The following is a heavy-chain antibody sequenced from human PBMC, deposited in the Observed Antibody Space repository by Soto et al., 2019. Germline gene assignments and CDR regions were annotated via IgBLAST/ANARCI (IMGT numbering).Heavy chain of an antibody. J-gene: IGHJ6*02. Sequence: SETLSLTCSVSSDSMNSGGYYWSWIRQHPGKGLEWIAYIYSNGDTYYNPSLKSRVTISVDTSKNQFSLNLTSVTAADTAVYYCARRGGSSPGYYYYAMDVWGQGTTVTVSS. CDR1: SDSMNSGGYY. CDR3: ARRGGSSPGYYYYAMDV. V-gene: IGHV4-31*03. D-gene: IGHD6-6*01. CDR2: IYSNGDT.